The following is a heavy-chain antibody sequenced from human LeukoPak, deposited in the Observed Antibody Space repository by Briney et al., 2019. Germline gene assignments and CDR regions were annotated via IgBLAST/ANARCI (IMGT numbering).Heavy chain of an antibody. V-gene: IGHV1-69*04. Sequence: ASVKVSCKASGGTFSSYAISGGRQAPGEGREWMGRIIPILGIANYAQKFEGPVTITADNYTSTAYIELSTLRSEDTAVYYCARGHAGHSSGYYGNKHSDLSGRGTLVTVSS. CDR2: IIPILGIA. J-gene: IGHJ2*01. CDR3: ARGHAGHSSGYYGNKHSDL. CDR1: GGTFSSYA. D-gene: IGHD3-22*01.